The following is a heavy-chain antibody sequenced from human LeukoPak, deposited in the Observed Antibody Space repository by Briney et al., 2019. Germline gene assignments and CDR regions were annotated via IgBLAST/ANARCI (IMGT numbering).Heavy chain of an antibody. CDR3: VRGTIASSEFDF. D-gene: IGHD6-13*01. CDR1: GGAISSGSYY. V-gene: IGHV4-61*02. J-gene: IGHJ4*02. Sequence: SETLSLTCTVSGGAISSGSYYWSWIRQPAGKGLGCIGRIYCSGSTNYNPSLKGRVLMSVDTSKNQFSLKVRSVTAADTAVYYCVRGTIASSEFDFWGQGTLVTVSS. CDR2: IYCSGST.